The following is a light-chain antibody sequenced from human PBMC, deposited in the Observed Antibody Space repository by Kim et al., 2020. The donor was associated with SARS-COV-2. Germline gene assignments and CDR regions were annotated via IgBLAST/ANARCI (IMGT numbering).Light chain of an antibody. J-gene: IGKJ2*01. V-gene: IGKV1-5*03. Sequence: FASVGDSDTMPCRATQTISSRMAWSQQNPGNAPTPLIYWASTLESGVPSMFSRSSSGTELTLTLRSLPCDDFATYYCQQYNDYSATFGQGPKLEL. CDR1: QTISSR. CDR3: QQYNDYSAT. CDR2: WAS.